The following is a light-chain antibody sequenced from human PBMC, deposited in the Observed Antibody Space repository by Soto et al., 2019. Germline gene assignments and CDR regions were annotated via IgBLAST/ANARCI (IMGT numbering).Light chain of an antibody. V-gene: IGKV3-20*01. J-gene: IGKJ1*01. CDR1: QSIGNNY. Sequence: EIVLTQSPGTLSLSPRERATLSCRASQSIGNNYLAWYQHKTGQAPRLLIYGASNRAPGMPDRFSGSVSGTDSALTTRKMETEDFGRSYCQQYAASPRPVGQGTQVEVK. CDR2: GAS. CDR3: QQYAASPRP.